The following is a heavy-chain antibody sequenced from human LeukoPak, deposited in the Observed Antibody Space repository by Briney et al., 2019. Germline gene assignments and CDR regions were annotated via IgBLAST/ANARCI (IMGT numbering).Heavy chain of an antibody. V-gene: IGHV3-74*01. Sequence: GGSLRLSCAASGFTFSSYWMHWVRQAPGKGLVWVSRINSDGSSTSYADSVKGRFTISRDNAKNTLYLQMDSLRAEDTAVYYCARWSYGDYGAFDIWGQGTMVTVSS. J-gene: IGHJ3*02. CDR2: INSDGSST. D-gene: IGHD4-17*01. CDR3: ARWSYGDYGAFDI. CDR1: GFTFSSYW.